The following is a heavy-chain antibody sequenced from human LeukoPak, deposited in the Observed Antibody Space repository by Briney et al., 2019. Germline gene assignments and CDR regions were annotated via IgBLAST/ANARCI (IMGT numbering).Heavy chain of an antibody. V-gene: IGHV4-34*01. CDR1: GGSFSGYY. CDR2: INHSGST. CDR3: ARVRGDYYGSGIGNWFDP. J-gene: IGHJ5*02. D-gene: IGHD3-10*01. Sequence: SETLSLTCAVYGGSFSGYYWSWIRQPPGKGLEWIGEINHSGSTNYNPSLKSRVTMSVDTSKNQFSLKLSSVTAADTAVYYCARVRGDYYGSGIGNWFDPWGQGTLVTVSS.